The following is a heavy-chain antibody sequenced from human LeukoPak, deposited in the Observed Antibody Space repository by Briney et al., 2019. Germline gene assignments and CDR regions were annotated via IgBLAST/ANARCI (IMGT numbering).Heavy chain of an antibody. Sequence: GGSLRLSCVASGFGFSSYIMNWVRQAPGKGLEWVAYISANANTVHYADSVKGRFTISRDNARNTLHLQMNSLRADDTAVYYCTRDQDGPGPTSDYWGRGTLVTVSS. CDR3: TRDQDGPGPTSDY. V-gene: IGHV3-48*04. J-gene: IGHJ4*02. CDR1: GFGFSSYI. D-gene: IGHD1-14*01. CDR2: ISANANTV.